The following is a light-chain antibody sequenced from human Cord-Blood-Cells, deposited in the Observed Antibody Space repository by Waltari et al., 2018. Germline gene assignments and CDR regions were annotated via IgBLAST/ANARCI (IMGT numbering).Light chain of an antibody. Sequence: DIVMTKSPDSLAVSLGERATINCKSSQSVLYSSNHKNYLAWYQQKPGQPPKLLIYWASTRESGVPDRFSGSGSGTDFTLTISSLQAEDVAVYYCQQYYSTPFTFGPGTKVDIK. CDR3: QQYYSTPFT. V-gene: IGKV4-1*01. CDR1: QSVLYSSNHKNY. CDR2: WAS. J-gene: IGKJ3*01.